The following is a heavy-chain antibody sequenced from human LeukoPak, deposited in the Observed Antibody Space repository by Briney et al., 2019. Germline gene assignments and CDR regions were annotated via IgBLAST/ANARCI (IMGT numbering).Heavy chain of an antibody. CDR1: GFTFSSYW. CDR2: INSDGSST. CDR3: ARAGAMVRGVIIPDYYGMDV. J-gene: IGHJ6*02. D-gene: IGHD3-10*01. V-gene: IGHV3-74*01. Sequence: GGSLRLSCAASGFTFSSYWMHWVRHAPGKGLVWVSRINSDGSSTSYADSVKGRFTISRDNAKNTLYLQMNSLRAEDTAVYYCARAGAMVRGVIIPDYYGMDVWGQGTTVTVSS.